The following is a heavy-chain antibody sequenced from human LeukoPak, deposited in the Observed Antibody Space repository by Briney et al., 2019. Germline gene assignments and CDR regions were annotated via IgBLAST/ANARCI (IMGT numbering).Heavy chain of an antibody. CDR1: GFPFSSYA. CDR2: ISSSSSYT. CDR3: ARGHYGLDV. J-gene: IGHJ6*02. V-gene: IGHV3-11*03. Sequence: GGSLRLSCAASGFPFSSYAMSWIRQAPGKGLEWVSYISSSSSYTYYADSVKGRFTISRDNAKNSLYLQMNSLRVEDTAVYYCARGHYGLDVWGQGTTVTVSS.